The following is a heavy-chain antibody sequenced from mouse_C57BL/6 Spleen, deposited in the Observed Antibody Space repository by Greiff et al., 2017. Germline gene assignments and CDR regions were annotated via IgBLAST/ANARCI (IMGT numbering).Heavy chain of an antibody. D-gene: IGHD2-4*01. CDR2: IDPENGDT. CDR3: TTIGIYDYSAWFAY. Sequence: VQLQQSGAELVRPGASVKLSCTASGFNIKDDYMHWVKQRPEQGLEWIGWIDPENGDTEYASKFQGKATITADTASNTAYLQLSSLTSEDTAVYYCTTIGIYDYSAWFAYWGQGTLVTVSA. V-gene: IGHV14-4*01. J-gene: IGHJ3*01. CDR1: GFNIKDDY.